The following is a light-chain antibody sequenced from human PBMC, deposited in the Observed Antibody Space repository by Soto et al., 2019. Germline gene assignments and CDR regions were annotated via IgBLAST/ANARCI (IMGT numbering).Light chain of an antibody. J-gene: IGKJ4*01. V-gene: IGKV3-15*01. CDR1: QSVSSSY. CDR3: QRYNTWPLT. Sequence: EIVFMQSPGNLCLSQEGRASFSSRVSQSVSSSYLAWYQQKPGQAPRLLIYGASIRATGIPARFSGSGSGTEFTLTISTLQSEDFAVYYCQRYNTWPLTFGGGTKVDI. CDR2: GAS.